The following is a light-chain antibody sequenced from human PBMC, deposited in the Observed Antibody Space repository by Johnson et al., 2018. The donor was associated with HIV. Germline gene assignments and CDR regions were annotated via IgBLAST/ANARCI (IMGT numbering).Light chain of an antibody. Sequence: QSVLTQPPSVSEAPGQKVTISCSGSSSNIGNNYVSWYQQLPGTAPKLLIYENNKRPSGIPDRFSGSKSGTSATLGITGLQTGDEADYYCGTWDSSLSGAVFGTGTKVTVL. J-gene: IGLJ1*01. CDR1: SSNIGNNY. CDR3: GTWDSSLSGAV. CDR2: ENN. V-gene: IGLV1-51*02.